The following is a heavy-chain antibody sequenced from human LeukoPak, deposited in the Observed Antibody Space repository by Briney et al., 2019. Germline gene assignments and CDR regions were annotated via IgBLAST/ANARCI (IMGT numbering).Heavy chain of an antibody. D-gene: IGHD2-2*01. CDR3: AKDSALSGAAANFDY. V-gene: IGHV3-9*01. CDR2: ISWNSGSI. Sequence: GGSLRLSCAASGFTFDDYAMHWVRQAPGKGLEWGSGISWNSGSIGYADSVKGRFTISRDNAKNSLYLQMNSLRAEDTALYYCAKDSALSGAAANFDYWGQGTLVTVSS. J-gene: IGHJ4*02. CDR1: GFTFDDYA.